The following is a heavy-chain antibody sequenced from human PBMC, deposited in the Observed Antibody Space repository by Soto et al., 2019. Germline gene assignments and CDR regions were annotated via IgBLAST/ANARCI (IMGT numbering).Heavy chain of an antibody. Sequence: GGSLRLSCAASGFTFSSYEMNWVRQAPGKGLEWVSYISSSGSTIYYADSVKGRFTISRDNAKNSLYLQMNSLRAEDTAVYYCARGIPGIAAAGYWYFDLWGRGTLVTVSS. CDR2: ISSSGSTI. CDR1: GFTFSSYE. D-gene: IGHD6-13*01. J-gene: IGHJ2*01. V-gene: IGHV3-48*03. CDR3: ARGIPGIAAAGYWYFDL.